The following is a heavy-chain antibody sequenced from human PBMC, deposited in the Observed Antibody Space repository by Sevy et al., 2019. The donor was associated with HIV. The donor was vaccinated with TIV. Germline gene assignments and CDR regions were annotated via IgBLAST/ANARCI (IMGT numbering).Heavy chain of an antibody. J-gene: IGHJ6*02. CDR1: GFSFRNYG. CDR3: AKRGGHDTSGYVSYYYYGMDV. Sequence: GGSPRLSCAASGFSFRNYGMHWVRQAPGKGLEWLALISFDGDTKYYGDSVKGRFTISRDNSKNTLYLQMNSLRVEDTAVYYCAKRGGHDTSGYVSYYYYGMDVWGQGTTVTVSS. D-gene: IGHD3-22*01. CDR2: ISFDGDTK. V-gene: IGHV3-30*18.